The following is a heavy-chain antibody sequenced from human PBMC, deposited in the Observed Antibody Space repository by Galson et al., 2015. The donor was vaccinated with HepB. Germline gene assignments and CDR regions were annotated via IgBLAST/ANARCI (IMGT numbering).Heavy chain of an antibody. CDR1: GGSFSGSY. V-gene: IGHV4-34*01. CDR2: ISHSGST. Sequence: ETLSLTCAVYGGSFSGSYWSWIRQPPGKGLEWIGEISHSGSTNYNPSLKSRVTISVDTSKNQFSLKLSSVTAADTAVYYCARRRYNSDWYPTIFRYWGQGALVTVSS. D-gene: IGHD6-19*01. CDR3: ARRRYNSDWYPTIFRY. J-gene: IGHJ4*02.